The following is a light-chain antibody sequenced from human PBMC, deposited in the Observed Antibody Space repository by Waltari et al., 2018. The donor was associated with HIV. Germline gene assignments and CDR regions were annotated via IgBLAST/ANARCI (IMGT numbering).Light chain of an antibody. CDR2: SNN. Sequence: QSVPTQPPSASGTPGQRVTISCSGSTSNIGSYTVSWYQHLPGTAPKLVIYSNNQRPSGVPDRFSGSKSGTSASLALSGLQSEDEADYYCAVWDDSLDGPVFGGGTQLTVL. CDR3: AVWDDSLDGPV. CDR1: TSNIGSYT. V-gene: IGLV1-44*01. J-gene: IGLJ7*01.